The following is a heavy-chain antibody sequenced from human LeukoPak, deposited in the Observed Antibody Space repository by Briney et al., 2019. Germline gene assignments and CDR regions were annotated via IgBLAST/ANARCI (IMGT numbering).Heavy chain of an antibody. CDR2: ISAYNGNT. Sequence: ASVKVSCKASGYTFTGYGISWVRQAPGQGLEWMGWISAYNGNTNYAQKLQGRVTMTTDTSTSTAYMELRSLRSDDTAVYYCARDYDLLSDFDYWGQGTLVTVSS. J-gene: IGHJ4*02. CDR3: ARDYDLLSDFDY. CDR1: GYTFTGYG. D-gene: IGHD3-22*01. V-gene: IGHV1-18*01.